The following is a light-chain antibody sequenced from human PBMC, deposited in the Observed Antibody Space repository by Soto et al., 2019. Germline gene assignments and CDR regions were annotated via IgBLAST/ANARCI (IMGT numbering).Light chain of an antibody. V-gene: IGLV2-8*01. Sequence: QSALTQPPSASGSPGQSVSISSTGTSSDVGGYNYVSWYQQHPGKAPKLMISEVNKRPSGVPDRFSGSKSGNTASLTVSGLQAEDEADYYCSSYAGSNAVVFGGGTKLTVL. CDR1: SSDVGGYNY. CDR3: SSYAGSNAVV. J-gene: IGLJ2*01. CDR2: EVN.